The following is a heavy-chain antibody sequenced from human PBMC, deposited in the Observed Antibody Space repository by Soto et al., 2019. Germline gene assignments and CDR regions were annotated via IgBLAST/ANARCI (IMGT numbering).Heavy chain of an antibody. D-gene: IGHD1-26*01. Sequence: QVQLLESGGGVVQPGRSLRLSCAASGLTFSSYGMHWVRQAPGKGLEWVAVISYEGSNKYYADSVKGRFTISRDNYKNTLYLQMNSLRAEDTAVYYCAKGTKVGATSYGMDVWGQGTTVTVSS. J-gene: IGHJ6*02. CDR1: GLTFSSYG. CDR3: AKGTKVGATSYGMDV. V-gene: IGHV3-30*18. CDR2: ISYEGSNK.